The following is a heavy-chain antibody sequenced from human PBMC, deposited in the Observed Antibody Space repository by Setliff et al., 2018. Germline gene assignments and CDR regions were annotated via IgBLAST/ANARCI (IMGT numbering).Heavy chain of an antibody. CDR2: IIPIFGTA. CDR3: APSHQYSSSPFDY. J-gene: IGHJ4*02. Sequence: SVKVSCKASGGTFSSYAISWVRQAPGQGLEWMGRIIPIFGTANYAQKFQGSVTITADKSTSTAYMELSSLRSEDTAVYYCAPSHQYSSSPFDYWGQGTLVTVSS. CDR1: GGTFSSYA. D-gene: IGHD6-6*01. V-gene: IGHV1-69*06.